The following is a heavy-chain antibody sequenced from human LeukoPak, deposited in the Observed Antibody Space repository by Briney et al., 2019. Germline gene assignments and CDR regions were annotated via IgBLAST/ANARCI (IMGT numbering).Heavy chain of an antibody. J-gene: IGHJ4*02. CDR3: ARSSIGLGFFDY. V-gene: IGHV1-2*02. CDR2: ITPNSGGT. D-gene: IGHD2/OR15-2a*01. Sequence: ASVKVSCKASGYTFTGYYMHWVRQAPGQGLEWMGWITPNSGGTDYQGRVTMTRDTSISTAYMELTGLRSDDTAVYYCARSSIGLGFFDYWGQGTLVTVSS. CDR1: GYTFTGYY.